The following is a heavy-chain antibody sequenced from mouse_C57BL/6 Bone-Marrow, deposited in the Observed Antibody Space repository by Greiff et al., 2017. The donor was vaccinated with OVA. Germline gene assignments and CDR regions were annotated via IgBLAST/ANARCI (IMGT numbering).Heavy chain of an antibody. V-gene: IGHV1-69*01. J-gene: IGHJ2*01. CDR1: GYTFTSYW. Sequence: VQLQQPGAELVMPGASVKLSCKASGYTFTSYWMHWVKQRPGQGLEWIGEIDPSDSYTNYNQKFKGKSTLTVDKSSSTAYMQLSSLTSEDSAVYYCARPFYYYGSSPFDDWGQGTTLTVSS. CDR2: IDPSDSYT. CDR3: ARPFYYYGSSPFDD. D-gene: IGHD1-1*01.